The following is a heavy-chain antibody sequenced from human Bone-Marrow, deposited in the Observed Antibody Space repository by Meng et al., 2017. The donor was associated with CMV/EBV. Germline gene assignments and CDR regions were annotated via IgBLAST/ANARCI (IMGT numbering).Heavy chain of an antibody. V-gene: IGHV3-30*02. Sequence: GFTFSRYGVHWVRQAPGKGLEWVAYIQKDEITKNYVDSVKGRFAISRDNSKSTLHLQMNSLRVDDTAVYYCARDVRYSTRWYGWMDPWGQGTLVTVSS. D-gene: IGHD6-13*01. CDR2: IQKDEITK. CDR3: ARDVRYSTRWYGWMDP. CDR1: GFTFSRYG. J-gene: IGHJ5*02.